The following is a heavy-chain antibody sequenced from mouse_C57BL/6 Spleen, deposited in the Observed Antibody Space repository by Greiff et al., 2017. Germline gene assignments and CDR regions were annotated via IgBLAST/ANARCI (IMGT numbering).Heavy chain of an antibody. CDR3: ARAQATYAMDY. J-gene: IGHJ4*01. CDR2: ISYDGSN. Sequence: EVQLQESGPGLVKPSQSLSLTCSVTGYSITSGYYWNWIRQFPGNKLEWMGYISYDGSNNYNPSLKNRISITRDTSKNQFFLKLNSVTTEDTATYYCARAQATYAMDYWGQGTSVTVSS. V-gene: IGHV3-6*01. D-gene: IGHD3-2*02. CDR1: GYSITSGYY.